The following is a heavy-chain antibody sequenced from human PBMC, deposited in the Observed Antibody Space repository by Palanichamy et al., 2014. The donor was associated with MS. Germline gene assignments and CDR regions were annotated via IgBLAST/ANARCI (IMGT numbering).Heavy chain of an antibody. Sequence: QVQLVQSGAEVKEPGASVRVSCKASGYTFSSYGISWARQAPGQGLEWMGWISTYNGNTKYAQKFQDRVTMTTDTSTTTAHMDLRSLRSDDLAVYFCARDIGPVPGDYYYGLDVWGQGTTVTVSS. D-gene: IGHD3-10*01. V-gene: IGHV1-18*03. CDR2: ISTYNGNT. J-gene: IGHJ6*02. CDR1: GYTFSSYG. CDR3: ARDIGPVPGDYYYGLDV.